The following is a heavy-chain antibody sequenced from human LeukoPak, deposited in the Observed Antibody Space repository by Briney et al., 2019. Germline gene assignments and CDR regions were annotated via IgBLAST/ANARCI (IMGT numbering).Heavy chain of an antibody. D-gene: IGHD2-2*01. J-gene: IGHJ4*02. V-gene: IGHV3-30*04. CDR1: GFTFSSYA. CDR2: ISYDGSNK. Sequence: GGSLRLSCAASGFTFSSYAMHWVRQAPGKGLEWVAVISYDGSNKYYADSVKGRFTISRDNSKNTLYLQMNSLRAEDTAVYYCARDYCSSTSCYDYYFDYWGQGTLVTVSS. CDR3: ARDYCSSTSCYDYYFDY.